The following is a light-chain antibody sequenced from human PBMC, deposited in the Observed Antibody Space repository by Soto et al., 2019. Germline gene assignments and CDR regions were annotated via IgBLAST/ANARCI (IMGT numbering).Light chain of an antibody. CDR3: SSYTSSSAL. Sequence: QSALTQPASVSGSPGQSITISCTGTSGDVGGYNYVSWYQQHPGKAPKLMIYDVSYRPSGVSNRFSGSKSGNTASLTISGRQAEDEADYYCSSYTSSSALFGGGTKVTVL. CDR1: SGDVGGYNY. V-gene: IGLV2-14*01. CDR2: DVS. J-gene: IGLJ2*01.